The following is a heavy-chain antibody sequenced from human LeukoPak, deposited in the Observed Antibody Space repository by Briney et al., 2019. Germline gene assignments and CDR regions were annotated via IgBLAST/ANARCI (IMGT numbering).Heavy chain of an antibody. CDR2: IYTSGST. Sequence: PSETLSLTCTVSGGSISSGSYYWSWIRQPAGKGVEWIGRIYTSGSTNYNPSLKSRVTISVDTSKNQFSLKLSSVTAADTAVYYCARTYYDILTGENDAFDIWGQGTMVTVSS. D-gene: IGHD3-9*01. CDR1: GGSISSGSYY. CDR3: ARTYYDILTGENDAFDI. V-gene: IGHV4-61*02. J-gene: IGHJ3*02.